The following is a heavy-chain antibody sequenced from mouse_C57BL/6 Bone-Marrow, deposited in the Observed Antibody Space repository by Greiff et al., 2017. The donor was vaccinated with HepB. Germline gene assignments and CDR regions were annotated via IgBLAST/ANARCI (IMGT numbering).Heavy chain of an antibody. V-gene: IGHV10-1*01. CDR3: VRHEGWDGAY. D-gene: IGHD3-3*01. CDR1: GFSFNTYA. Sequence: GGGLVQPKGSLKLSCAASGFSFNTYAMNWVRQAPGKGLEWVARIRSKSNNYATYYADSVKDRFTISRDDSESMLYLQMNNLKTEDTAMYYCVRHEGWDGAYWGQGTLVTVSA. J-gene: IGHJ3*01. CDR2: IRSKSNNYAT.